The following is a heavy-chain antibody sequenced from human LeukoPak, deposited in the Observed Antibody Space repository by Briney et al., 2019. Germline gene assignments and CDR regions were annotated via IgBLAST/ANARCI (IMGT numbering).Heavy chain of an antibody. Sequence: PGGSLRLSCAASGFTFSTYAIYWVRQAPGKGLECVAVISYEGSKKHYADSVKGRFTISRDNSKNSVFLQMNSLKTEDTAVYYCARGGLGGHSYGYGDYWGQGTLVTVSS. CDR1: GFTFSTYA. CDR2: ISYEGSKK. V-gene: IGHV3-30-3*01. D-gene: IGHD5-18*01. J-gene: IGHJ4*02. CDR3: ARGGLGGHSYGYGDY.